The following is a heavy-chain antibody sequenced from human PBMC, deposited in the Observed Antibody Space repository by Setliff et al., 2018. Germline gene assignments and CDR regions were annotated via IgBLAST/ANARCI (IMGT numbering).Heavy chain of an antibody. V-gene: IGHV1-46*01. Sequence: ASVKVSCKASGYTFTGYYLHWVRQAPGQGLEWMGIIDPSADYTNYAQKFQGRVTITTDDSTNTAYMELSSLRSEDTAVYFCARERGSYDSSTHYTYYFDYWGQGTLVTVSS. J-gene: IGHJ4*02. D-gene: IGHD3-22*01. CDR2: IDPSADYT. CDR1: GYTFTGYY. CDR3: ARERGSYDSSTHYTYYFDY.